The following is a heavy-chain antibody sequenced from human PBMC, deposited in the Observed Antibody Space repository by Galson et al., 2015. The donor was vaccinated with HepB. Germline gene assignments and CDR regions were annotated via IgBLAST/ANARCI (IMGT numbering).Heavy chain of an antibody. CDR2: INPNSGGT. V-gene: IGHV1-2*02. CDR1: GYTFTGHY. J-gene: IGHJ4*02. CDR3: ARSPARGYSGYDYFDY. Sequence: SVKVSCKASGYTFTGHYMHWVRQAPGQGLEWMGWINPNSGGTNYAQKFQGRVTMTRDTSISTAYMELSRLRSDDTAVYYCARSPARGYSGYDYFDYWGQGTLVTVSS. D-gene: IGHD5-12*01.